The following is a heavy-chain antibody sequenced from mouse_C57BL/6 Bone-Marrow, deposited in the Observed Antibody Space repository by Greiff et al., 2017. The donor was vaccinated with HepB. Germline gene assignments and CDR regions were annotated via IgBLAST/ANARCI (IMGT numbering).Heavy chain of an antibody. J-gene: IGHJ2*01. D-gene: IGHD1-1*01. CDR2: IYPGDGDT. V-gene: IGHV1-82*01. CDR3: ARWGYYGSRRGYYFDY. CDR1: GYAFSSSW. Sequence: VQLQQSGPELVKPGASVKISCKASGYAFSSSWMNWVKQRPGKGLEWIGRIYPGDGDTNYNGKFKGKATLTADKSSSTAYMQLSSLTSEDSAVYFCARWGYYGSRRGYYFDYWGQGTTLTVSS.